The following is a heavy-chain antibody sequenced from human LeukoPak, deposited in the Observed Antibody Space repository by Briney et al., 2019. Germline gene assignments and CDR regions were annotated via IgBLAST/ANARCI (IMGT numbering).Heavy chain of an antibody. CDR2: IYYSGST. Sequence: SETLSLTCTVSGGSISSYYWCWIRQPPGKGLEWIGYIYYSGSTNYNPSLKSRVTISVDTSKNQFSLKLSSVTAADTAVYYCARAYDFWGFDYWGQGTLVTVSS. D-gene: IGHD3-3*01. J-gene: IGHJ4*02. V-gene: IGHV4-59*12. CDR3: ARAYDFWGFDY. CDR1: GGSISSYY.